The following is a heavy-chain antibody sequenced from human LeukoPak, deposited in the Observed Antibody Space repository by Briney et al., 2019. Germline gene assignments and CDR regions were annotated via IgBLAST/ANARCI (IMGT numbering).Heavy chain of an antibody. J-gene: IGHJ4*02. Sequence: GGSLRLSCAASGFTFSSYGMHWVRQAPGKGLEWVAFIRYDGSNKYYAESVKGRFSISRDNSKNTLYLQMNSLRAEDTAVYYCAKDRMMYATYFDYWGQGTLVTVSS. CDR2: IRYDGSNK. V-gene: IGHV3-30*02. D-gene: IGHD2-8*01. CDR1: GFTFSSYG. CDR3: AKDRMMYATYFDY.